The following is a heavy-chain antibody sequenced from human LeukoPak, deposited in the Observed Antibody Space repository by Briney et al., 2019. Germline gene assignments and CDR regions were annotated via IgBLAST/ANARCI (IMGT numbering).Heavy chain of an antibody. D-gene: IGHD6-19*01. Sequence: SETLSLTCTVSGGSISSYYWSWIRQPPGKGLEWIGYIYYSGSTNYNPSLKSRVTISVDTSKNQFSLKLSSVTAADTAVYYCARHSSGWSTRFDYWGQGTLVTVSS. CDR3: ARHSSGWSTRFDY. V-gene: IGHV4-59*08. CDR1: GGSISSYY. J-gene: IGHJ4*02. CDR2: IYYSGST.